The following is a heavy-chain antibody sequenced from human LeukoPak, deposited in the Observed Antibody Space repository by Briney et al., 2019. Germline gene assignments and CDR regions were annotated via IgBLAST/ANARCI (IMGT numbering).Heavy chain of an antibody. J-gene: IGHJ6*02. CDR3: ARQDYGDYARYYYYGMDV. CDR1: GVSISTSSSY. Sequence: SETLSLTCTVSGVSISTSSSYWGWIRQPPGKGLEWIGSIYYSGSTFYNSSLKSRVTISVDTSKNQFSLKLSSVTAADTAVYYCARQDYGDYARYYYYGMDVWGQGTTVIVSS. V-gene: IGHV4-39*01. D-gene: IGHD4-17*01. CDR2: IYYSGST.